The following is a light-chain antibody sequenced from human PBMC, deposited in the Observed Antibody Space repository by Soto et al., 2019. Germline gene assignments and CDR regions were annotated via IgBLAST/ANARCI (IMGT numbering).Light chain of an antibody. CDR3: QQYNNWPLT. J-gene: IGKJ4*01. V-gene: IGKV3-15*01. Sequence: EIVMTQSPGTLSVSPGERATLSCRASQSVSNNLAWYQQKPGQAPRLLLYGASTRATGIPVRFSGSGFGTEFTLTISSLQSEDFAVYYCQQYNNWPLTFGGGTKVDI. CDR1: QSVSNN. CDR2: GAS.